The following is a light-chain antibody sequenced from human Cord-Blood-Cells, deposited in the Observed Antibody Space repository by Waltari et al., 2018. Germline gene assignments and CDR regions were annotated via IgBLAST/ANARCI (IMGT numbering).Light chain of an antibody. CDR2: DAS. CDR3: QQYNSYSPYT. V-gene: IGKV1-5*01. CDR1: QSISNW. Sequence: DIQMTQSPSTLSASVGDRVTITCRASQSISNWLAWYQQKTGKAPKLLIYDASSLESGVPSRFSGSGSGTEFTLTISSLQPDDFATYYCQQYNSYSPYTFGQGTKLEIK. J-gene: IGKJ2*01.